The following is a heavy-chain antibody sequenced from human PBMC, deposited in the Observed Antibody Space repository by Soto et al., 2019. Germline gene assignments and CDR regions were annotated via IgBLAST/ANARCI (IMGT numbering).Heavy chain of an antibody. CDR1: GFTFSSYG. CDR2: ISYDGSNK. J-gene: IGHJ4*02. Sequence: PGGSLRLSCAASGFTFSSYGMHLVRQAPGKGLEWVAVISYDGSNKYYADSVKGRFTISRDNSKNTLYLQMNSLRAEDTAVYYCAKVWGYCSSTSCYSDYWGQGTLVTVSS. D-gene: IGHD2-2*01. CDR3: AKVWGYCSSTSCYSDY. V-gene: IGHV3-30*18.